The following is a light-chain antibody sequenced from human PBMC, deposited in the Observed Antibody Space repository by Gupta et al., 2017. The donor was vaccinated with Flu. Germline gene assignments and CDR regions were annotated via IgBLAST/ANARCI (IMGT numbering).Light chain of an antibody. V-gene: IGLV10-54*04. CDR2: SDN. CDR1: SNNVGTGG. CDR3: SAWDSRLSAWV. J-gene: IGLJ3*02. Sequence: QAALTQPPSVSDGLRQTATLPCTGNSNNVGTGGAAWLQQYQGHPPKVLAYSDNQRPSGMSERFSGSRSGNTASLTITGLQPEDEADYYCSAWDSRLSAWVFGGGTKLTVL.